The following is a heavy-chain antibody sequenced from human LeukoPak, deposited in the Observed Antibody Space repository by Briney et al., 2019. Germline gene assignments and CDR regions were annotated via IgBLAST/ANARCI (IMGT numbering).Heavy chain of an antibody. CDR2: IYYSGST. J-gene: IGHJ3*02. V-gene: IGHV4-59*12. CDR1: GGSISSYY. CDR3: ARVYRGAFDI. D-gene: IGHD2-2*02. Sequence: PSETLSLTCTVSGGSISSYYWSWIRQPPGKGLEWIGYIYYSGSTNYNPSLKSRVTIPVDTSKNKFSLKLSSVTAADTAVYYCARVYRGAFDIWGQGTMVTVSS.